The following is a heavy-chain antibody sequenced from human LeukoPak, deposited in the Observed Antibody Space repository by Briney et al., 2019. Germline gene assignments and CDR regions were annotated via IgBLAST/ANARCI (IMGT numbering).Heavy chain of an antibody. V-gene: IGHV4-59*12. CDR2: IYYSGST. J-gene: IGHJ4*02. CDR1: GGSISSYY. D-gene: IGHD3-10*01. CDR3: ARIRGVFFDY. Sequence: KTSETLSLTCTVSGGSISSYYRSWIRQPPGKGLEWIGYIYYSGSTNYNPSLKSRVTISVDTSKNQFSLRVNSVTAADTAVYYCARIRGVFFDYWGQGILVTVSS.